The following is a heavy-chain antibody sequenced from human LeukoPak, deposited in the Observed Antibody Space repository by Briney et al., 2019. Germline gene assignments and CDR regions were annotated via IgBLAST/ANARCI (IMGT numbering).Heavy chain of an antibody. D-gene: IGHD6-19*01. V-gene: IGHV3-30-3*01. CDR2: ISYDGSNK. J-gene: IGHJ5*02. Sequence: GGSLRLSCAASGFTFSSYAMHWVRQAPCKGLEWVAVISYDGSNKYYADSVKGRFTISRDNTDNVVYLQMNGLRAEDTAVYYCARVAVAGPTGWFDPWGQGTLVTVSS. CDR1: GFTFSSYA. CDR3: ARVAVAGPTGWFDP.